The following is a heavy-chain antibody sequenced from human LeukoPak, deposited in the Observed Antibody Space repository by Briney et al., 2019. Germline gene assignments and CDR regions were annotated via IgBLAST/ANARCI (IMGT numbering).Heavy chain of an antibody. V-gene: IGHV3-23*01. D-gene: IGHD3-22*01. CDR3: AKDRYYYDTYDAFDI. Sequence: GGALRLSCAASGFTFSSYAMSWVRQAPGKGLEWVSAISGSGGSTYYADSVKGRFTISRDNSKNTLYLQMNSLRAEDTAVYYCAKDRYYYDTYDAFDIWGQGTMVTVSS. J-gene: IGHJ3*02. CDR2: ISGSGGST. CDR1: GFTFSSYA.